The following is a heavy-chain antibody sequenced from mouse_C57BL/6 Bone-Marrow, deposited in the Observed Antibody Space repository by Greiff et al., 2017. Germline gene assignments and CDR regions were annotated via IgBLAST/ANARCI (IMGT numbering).Heavy chain of an antibody. V-gene: IGHV1-26*01. CDR2: INPNNGGT. J-gene: IGHJ1*03. D-gene: IGHD1-2*01. Sequence: EVQLQQSGPELVKPGASVKISCKASGYTFTDYYMNWVKQSHGKSLEWIGDINPNNGGTSYNQKFKGKATLTVDKSSSTAYMELRSLTSADSAVDYCARKGGTTAWYFDVWGTGTTVNVAS. CDR3: ARKGGTTAWYFDV. CDR1: GYTFTDYY.